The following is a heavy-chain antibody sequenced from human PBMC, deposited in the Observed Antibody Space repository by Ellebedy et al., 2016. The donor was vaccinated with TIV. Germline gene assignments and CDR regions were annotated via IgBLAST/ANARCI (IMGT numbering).Heavy chain of an antibody. CDR1: GDSVRTDY. CDR3: AREFAD. CDR2: IYSSGST. Sequence: SETLSLTXTVSGDSVRTDYWSWIRQPAGKGLEWVGRIYSSGSTNYNPSLKSRVTMSVDASKRQFSLKLSSVTAADTAVYYCAREFADWGQGTLVTVSS. D-gene: IGHD3-16*01. V-gene: IGHV4-4*07. J-gene: IGHJ4*02.